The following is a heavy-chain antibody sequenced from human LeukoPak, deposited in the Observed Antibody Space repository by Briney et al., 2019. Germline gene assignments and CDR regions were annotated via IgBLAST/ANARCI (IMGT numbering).Heavy chain of an antibody. Sequence: GGSLRLSCAASGFTFSSYSMNWVRQAPGKGLEWVSSISSSGSYIYYADSVKGRFTISRDNAKNSLYLQMNNLRAEDTAVYYCARGPIMITFGGPFDYWGQGTLVTVSS. CDR1: GFTFSSYS. D-gene: IGHD3-16*01. J-gene: IGHJ4*02. CDR3: ARGPIMITFGGPFDY. V-gene: IGHV3-21*01. CDR2: ISSSGSYI.